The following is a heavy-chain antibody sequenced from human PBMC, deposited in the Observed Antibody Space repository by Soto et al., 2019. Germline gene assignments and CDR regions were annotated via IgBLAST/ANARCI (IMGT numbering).Heavy chain of an antibody. V-gene: IGHV1-46*04. CDR2: INPSGSSTK. Sequence: ASVKVSCKASGYTFTSYYMHWVRQAPGQGLEWMGIINPSGSSTKYYADSVKGRFTISRDNAKNSLYLQMNSLRAEDTAVYYCARDQLYYNDISGRPLNAFDVWGQGTMVTVSS. CDR1: GYTFTSYY. CDR3: ARDQLYYNDISGRPLNAFDV. D-gene: IGHD3-22*01. J-gene: IGHJ3*01.